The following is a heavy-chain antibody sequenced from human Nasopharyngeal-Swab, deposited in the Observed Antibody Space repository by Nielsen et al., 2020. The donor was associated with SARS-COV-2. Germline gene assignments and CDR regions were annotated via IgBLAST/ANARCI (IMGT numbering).Heavy chain of an antibody. D-gene: IGHD6-19*01. CDR3: AVSSGWFDY. J-gene: IGHJ4*02. CDR1: GGSFSGHY. CDR2: INHSGST. Sequence: SETLSLTCAVYGGSFSGHYWSWIRQPPGKGLEWIGEINHSGSTNYNPSLKSRVTISVDTSKNQFSLKLSSVTAADTAVYYCAVSSGWFDYWGQGTLVTVSS. V-gene: IGHV4-34*01.